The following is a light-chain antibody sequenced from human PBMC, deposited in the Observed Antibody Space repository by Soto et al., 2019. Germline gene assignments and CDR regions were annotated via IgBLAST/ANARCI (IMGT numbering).Light chain of an antibody. Sequence: QSALTQPRSVSGSPGQSVTISCTGTSSDVGGYNYVPWYQEQPGKAPKLMIYDVSKRPSGVPDRFSGSKSGNTASLTISGLQAEDEADYYCCSYAGSYSYVFGTGTKLTVL. J-gene: IGLJ1*01. CDR2: DVS. CDR3: CSYAGSYSYV. V-gene: IGLV2-11*01. CDR1: SSDVGGYNY.